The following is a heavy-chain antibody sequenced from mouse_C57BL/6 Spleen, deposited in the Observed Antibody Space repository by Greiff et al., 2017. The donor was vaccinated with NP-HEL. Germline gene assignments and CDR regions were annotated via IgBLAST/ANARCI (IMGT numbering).Heavy chain of an antibody. Sequence: VQLVESGPELVKPGASVKISCKASGYAFSSSWMNWVKQRPGKGLEWIGRIYPGDGDTNYNGKFKGKATLTADKSSSTAYMQLSSLSSEDSAVYFCARRGGNYGYWYFDVWGTGTTVTVSS. CDR2: IYPGDGDT. V-gene: IGHV1-82*01. J-gene: IGHJ1*03. CDR1: GYAFSSSW. CDR3: ARRGGNYGYWYFDV. D-gene: IGHD2-1*01.